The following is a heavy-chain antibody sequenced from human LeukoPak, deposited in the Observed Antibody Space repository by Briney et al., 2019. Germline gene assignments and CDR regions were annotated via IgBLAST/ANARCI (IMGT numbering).Heavy chain of an antibody. D-gene: IGHD2-2*02. CDR3: ARGRVVVPAAIRSLFDY. CDR2: INHSGST. CDR1: GGSFSGYY. Sequence: SETLSPTCAVYGGSFSGYYWSWIRQPPGKGLEWIGEINHSGSTNYNPSLKSRVTISVDTSKHQFSLKLSSVTAADTAVYYCARGRVVVPAAIRSLFDYWGQGTLVTVSS. V-gene: IGHV4-34*01. J-gene: IGHJ4*02.